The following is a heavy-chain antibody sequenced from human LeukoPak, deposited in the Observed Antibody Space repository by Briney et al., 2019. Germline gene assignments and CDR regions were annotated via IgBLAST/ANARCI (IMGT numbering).Heavy chain of an antibody. CDR3: ARGVGNYRYYFDF. D-gene: IGHD3-22*01. CDR2: ISSSGAYI. Sequence: GGSLRLSCAASGFTFSSYDMNWIRQAPGKGLEWVSSISSSGAYIYYADLVEGRFTISRDNGKNSLYLQMNSLRAEDTAVYYCARGVGNYRYYFDFWGQGTLVTVSS. V-gene: IGHV3-21*01. J-gene: IGHJ4*02. CDR1: GFTFSSYD.